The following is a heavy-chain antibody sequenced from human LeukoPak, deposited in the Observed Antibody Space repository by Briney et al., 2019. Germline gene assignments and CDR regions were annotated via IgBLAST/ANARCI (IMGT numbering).Heavy chain of an antibody. CDR3: ARDCSSTSCYFDAFDI. V-gene: IGHV3-23*01. Sequence: HAGGSLRLTCAASGFTFSSYAMSWVGQAPGKGLEWVAAISGSGGSTYYADSVKGRFTISRDNSKNTLYLQMNSLRAEDTAVYYCARDCSSTSCYFDAFDIWGQGTMVTVSS. D-gene: IGHD2-2*01. CDR2: ISGSGGST. J-gene: IGHJ3*02. CDR1: GFTFSSYA.